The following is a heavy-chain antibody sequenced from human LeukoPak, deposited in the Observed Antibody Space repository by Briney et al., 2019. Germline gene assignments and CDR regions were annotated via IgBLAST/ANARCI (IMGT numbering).Heavy chain of an antibody. CDR3: ARQTGYGDGFDY. J-gene: IGHJ4*02. Sequence: SETLSLTCTVSGGSISSSSYYWGWIRQPPGKGLEWIGSIYYSGSTYYNPSLRCRVTISVDTSKNQFSLKLSSVTAADTAVYYCARQTGYGDGFDYWGQGTLVTVSS. CDR1: GGSISSSSYY. V-gene: IGHV4-39*01. D-gene: IGHD4-17*01. CDR2: IYYSGST.